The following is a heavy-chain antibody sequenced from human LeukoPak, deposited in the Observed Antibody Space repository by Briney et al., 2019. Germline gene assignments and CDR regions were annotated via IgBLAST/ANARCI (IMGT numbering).Heavy chain of an antibody. CDR3: AKDYSSGWYDY. CDR1: GFTFSSFA. D-gene: IGHD6-19*01. J-gene: IGHJ4*02. CDR2: ISGTGDST. Sequence: GGSLRLSCAPSGFTFSSFAMNSARHPPGKGLEWVSTISGTGDSTNYADSVEGRFTISRDNSKNTLSLQLNSLRAEDTAVYYCAKDYSSGWYDYWGQGTLVTVSS. V-gene: IGHV3-23*01.